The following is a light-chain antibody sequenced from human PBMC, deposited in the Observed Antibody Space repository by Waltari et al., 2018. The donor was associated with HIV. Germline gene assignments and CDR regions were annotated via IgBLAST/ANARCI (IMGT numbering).Light chain of an antibody. CDR2: RSD. V-gene: IGLV1-47*01. Sequence: QSVLPQPPSASGTPGQSVSISCSGSRFNIACNYVYCYQHRPGTTPKVVSNRSDQRPSGVPDLFSGSNSGTSASLAISGLRSEDEAHYYCASWDDNLSGWVFGGGTKLTVL. CDR3: ASWDDNLSGWV. J-gene: IGLJ3*02. CDR1: RFNIACNY.